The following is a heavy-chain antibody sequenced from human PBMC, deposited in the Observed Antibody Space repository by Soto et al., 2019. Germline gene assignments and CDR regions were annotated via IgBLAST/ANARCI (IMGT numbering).Heavy chain of an antibody. J-gene: IGHJ4*02. CDR2: ISFDGGNQ. Sequence: QVQLVESGGGVVQPGRSLRLSCAASGFIFSTYAMHWVRQAPGKGLEWVAAISFDGGNQYYADSVKGRFTISRDNSKNTLYVQGNRLRAEDTALYYCVKPQANYDFWSAYSTWGQGTLVTVSS. V-gene: IGHV3-30*18. CDR3: VKPQANYDFWSAYST. D-gene: IGHD3-3*01. CDR1: GFIFSTYA.